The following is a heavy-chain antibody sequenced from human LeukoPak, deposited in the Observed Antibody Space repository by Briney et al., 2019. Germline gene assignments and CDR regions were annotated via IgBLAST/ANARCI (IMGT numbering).Heavy chain of an antibody. CDR2: IYPGDSDT. D-gene: IGHD3-22*01. J-gene: IGHJ4*02. Sequence: GESLKISCRGSGYSFIAYWIGWVRQVPGKGLEWMGIIYPGDSDTRYSPSFQGQVTISVDRSIGTAYLQWSSLNVSDTAMYYCARQDTSRYPDYWGQGTLVTVSS. CDR3: ARQDTSRYPDY. CDR1: GYSFIAYW. V-gene: IGHV5-51*01.